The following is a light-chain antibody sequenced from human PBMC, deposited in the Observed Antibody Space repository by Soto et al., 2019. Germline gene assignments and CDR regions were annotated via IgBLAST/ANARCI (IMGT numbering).Light chain of an antibody. CDR3: QQYGSSPVIDT. CDR1: QSVSSSY. CDR2: GAS. J-gene: IGKJ3*01. V-gene: IGKV3-20*01. Sequence: EIVLTQSPGTLSLSPGERATLSCRASQSVSSSYLAWYQQKPGQAPRLLIYGASSRATGIPDRFSGSGSGTDFTLTISRLEPEDFAVYYCQQYGSSPVIDTFGPGTKVDIK.